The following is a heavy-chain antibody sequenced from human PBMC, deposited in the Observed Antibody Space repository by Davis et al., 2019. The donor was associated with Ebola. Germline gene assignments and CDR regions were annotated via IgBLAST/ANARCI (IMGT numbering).Heavy chain of an antibody. CDR1: GFTFSSYA. CDR3: AKVGDSSGWGELDY. D-gene: IGHD6-19*01. V-gene: IGHV3-23*01. Sequence: PGGSLRLSCAASGFTFSSYAMSWVRQAPGKGLEWVSAISGSGGSTYYADSVKGRFTISRDNSKNTLYLQMNSLRAEDTAVYYCAKVGDSSGWGELDYWGQGTLVTVSP. CDR2: ISGSGGST. J-gene: IGHJ4*02.